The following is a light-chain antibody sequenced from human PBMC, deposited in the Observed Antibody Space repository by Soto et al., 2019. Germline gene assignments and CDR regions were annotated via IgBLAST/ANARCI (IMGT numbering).Light chain of an antibody. V-gene: IGLV2-11*01. Sequence: QTVLTQPRSLSGSPGQSVTISCTGTISDVGGYNYVSWYQQHPGKAPKLMIYDVSKRPSGVPDRFSGSKSGNTASLTISWLQAEDEADYYCCSYAGSYTYVFGTGTKVTVL. CDR3: CSYAGSYTYV. CDR1: ISDVGGYNY. CDR2: DVS. J-gene: IGLJ1*01.